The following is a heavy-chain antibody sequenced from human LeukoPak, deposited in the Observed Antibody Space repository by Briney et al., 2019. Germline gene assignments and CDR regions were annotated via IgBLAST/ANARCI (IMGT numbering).Heavy chain of an antibody. CDR1: GFTFSSYG. V-gene: IGHV3-30*02. CDR3: ARDPPGKEGAFDI. CDR2: IRYDGSNK. Sequence: GGSLRLSCAASGFTFSSYGMHWVRQAPGKGLEWVAFIRYDGSNKYYADSVKGRFTISRDNSKNTLYLQMNSLRAEDTAVYYCARDPPGKEGAFDIWGQGTMVTVSS. J-gene: IGHJ3*02.